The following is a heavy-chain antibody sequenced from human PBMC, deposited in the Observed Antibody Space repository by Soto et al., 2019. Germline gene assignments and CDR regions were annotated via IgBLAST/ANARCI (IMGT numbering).Heavy chain of an antibody. CDR2: INHSGST. CDR3: ARGDSGDIVVVPAAIGRYFDY. J-gene: IGHJ4*02. CDR1: GGSFSGYY. Sequence: SETLSLTCAVYGGSFSGYYWRWIRQPPGKGLEWIGEINHSGSTNYNPSLKSRVTISVDTSKNQFSLKLSSVTAADTAVYYCARGDSGDIVVVPAAIGRYFDYWGQGTLVTVSS. V-gene: IGHV4-34*01. D-gene: IGHD2-2*01.